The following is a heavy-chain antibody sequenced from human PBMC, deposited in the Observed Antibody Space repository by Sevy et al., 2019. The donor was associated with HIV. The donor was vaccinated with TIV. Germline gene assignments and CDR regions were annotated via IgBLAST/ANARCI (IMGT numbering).Heavy chain of an antibody. D-gene: IGHD4-4*01. J-gene: IGHJ4*02. CDR2: ISWNSGSI. Sequence: GGSLRLSCAASGFTFDDYAMHWVRQAPGKGLEWVSGISWNSGSIGYADSVKGRFTISRDNAKNSLYLQMNSLRAEDTALYYCAKAFSPRLHSLDYWGQGTLVTVSS. V-gene: IGHV3-9*01. CDR1: GFTFDDYA. CDR3: AKAFSPRLHSLDY.